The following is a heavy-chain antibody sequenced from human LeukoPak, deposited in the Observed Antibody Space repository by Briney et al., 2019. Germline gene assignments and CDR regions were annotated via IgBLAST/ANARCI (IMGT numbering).Heavy chain of an antibody. V-gene: IGHV1-18*01. CDR3: ARDLSGLSAFEI. Sequence: ASVKVSCKASGYTITDYYIHWVRQAPGQGLEWMGWISAYNGNTNYAQKLQGRVTMTTDTSTSTAYMELRSLRSDDTAVYYCARDLSGLSAFEIWGQGTMVTVSS. CDR2: ISAYNGNT. CDR1: GYTITDYY. D-gene: IGHD5-12*01. J-gene: IGHJ3*02.